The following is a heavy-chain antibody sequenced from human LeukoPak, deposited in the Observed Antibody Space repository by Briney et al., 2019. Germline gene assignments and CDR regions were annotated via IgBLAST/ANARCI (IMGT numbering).Heavy chain of an antibody. CDR2: IKQDGGEE. V-gene: IGHV3-7*01. CDR1: GFTFSSYS. D-gene: IGHD3-22*01. J-gene: IGHJ2*01. CDR3: ARVPVVVVITPRYFDL. Sequence: AVGSLRLSCAASGFTFSSYSMNWVRQAPGKGLEWVANIKQDGGEEHYVDSVKGRFTISRDNAKNSLHLQMNSLRVEDTAVYHCARVPVVVVITPRYFDLWGRGTLVTVSS.